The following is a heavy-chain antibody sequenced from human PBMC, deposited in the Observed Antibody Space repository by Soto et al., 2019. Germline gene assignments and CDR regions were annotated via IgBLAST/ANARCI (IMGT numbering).Heavy chain of an antibody. CDR2: ISYDGTNK. D-gene: IGHD3-3*01. CDR1: GFTFSSFA. CDR3: ARDFYDFWSGPAAPNWFDP. J-gene: IGHJ5*02. Sequence: GGSLRLSCAASGFTFSSFAKHWVRQAPGKGLEWVAVISYDGTNKYYADSVRGRFTISTDISKNTLYLQMNSLRAEDTAVYYCARDFYDFWSGPAAPNWFDPWGQGTLVTVSS. V-gene: IGHV3-30-3*01.